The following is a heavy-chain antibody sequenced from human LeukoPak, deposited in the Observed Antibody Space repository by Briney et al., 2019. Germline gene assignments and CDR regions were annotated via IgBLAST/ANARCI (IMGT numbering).Heavy chain of an antibody. CDR1: GFTFSSYA. J-gene: IGHJ4*02. V-gene: IGHV3-30*04. D-gene: IGHD5-12*01. Sequence: GRSLRLSCAASGFTFSSYAMHWVRQAPGKGLEWVAVISYDGSNKYYADSVKGQFTISRNNSKNTLYLQMNSLGAEDTAVYYCARDSPDIVATIVASNYFDYWGQGTLVTVSS. CDR2: ISYDGSNK. CDR3: ARDSPDIVATIVASNYFDY.